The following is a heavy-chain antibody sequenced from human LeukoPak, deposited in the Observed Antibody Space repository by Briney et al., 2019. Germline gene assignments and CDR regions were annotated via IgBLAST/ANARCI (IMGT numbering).Heavy chain of an antibody. V-gene: IGHV3-74*01. CDR3: ALDINGDLFHI. CDR2: IKSDGSVT. CDR1: GFSFSTYW. J-gene: IGHJ4*02. Sequence: PGGSLRLSCAASGFSFSTYWMHWVRQAPGKGLVWVSSIKSDGSVTSYADAVKGRFSLSADNAKNTQYLQMNSLRAEDTAMYYCALDINGDLFHIWGQGTPVTVSS. D-gene: IGHD2-21*01.